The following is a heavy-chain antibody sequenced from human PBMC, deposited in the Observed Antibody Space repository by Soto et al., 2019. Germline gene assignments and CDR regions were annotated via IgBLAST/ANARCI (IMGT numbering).Heavy chain of an antibody. J-gene: IGHJ4*02. Sequence: ESLKISCKGSGYSFTSYWIGWVRQMPGKGLEWMGIIYPGDSDTRYSPTFQGQVTISADKSISTAYLQMNSLKTEDTGVYYCSHGYYQYFESWGQGTLVTVSS. CDR1: GYSFTSYW. CDR3: SHGYYQYFES. CDR2: IYPGDSDT. D-gene: IGHD5-18*01. V-gene: IGHV5-51*01.